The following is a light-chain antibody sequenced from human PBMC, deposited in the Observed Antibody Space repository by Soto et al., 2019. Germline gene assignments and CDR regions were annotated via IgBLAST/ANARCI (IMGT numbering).Light chain of an antibody. Sequence: QSVLTQPPSVSGAPGQRVTISCTGSSSNIGAGYDVHWYQQLPGTAPKLMIYDGSNRPSGVSNRFSGSKSGNTASLTISGLQAEDEADYYCSSFTSSTTDVFGTGNKVTVL. CDR1: SSNIGAGYD. CDR2: DGS. J-gene: IGLJ1*01. V-gene: IGLV1-40*01. CDR3: SSFTSSTTDV.